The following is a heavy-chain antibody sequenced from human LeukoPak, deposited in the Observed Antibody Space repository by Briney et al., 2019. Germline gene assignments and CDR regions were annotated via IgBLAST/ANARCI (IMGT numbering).Heavy chain of an antibody. Sequence: NAGESLKISCKGSGYSFTSYWIGWVRQMPGKGLEWMGIIYPVDSDTRYSPSFQGQVTISADKSISTAYLQWSSLKASDTAMYYCARTPSVGYCSGGSCYFDYWGQGTLVTVSS. CDR2: IYPVDSDT. V-gene: IGHV5-51*01. CDR1: GYSFTSYW. J-gene: IGHJ4*02. CDR3: ARTPSVGYCSGGSCYFDY. D-gene: IGHD2-15*01.